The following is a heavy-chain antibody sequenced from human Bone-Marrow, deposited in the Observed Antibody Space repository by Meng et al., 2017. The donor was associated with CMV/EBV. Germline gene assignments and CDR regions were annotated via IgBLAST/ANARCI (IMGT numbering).Heavy chain of an antibody. CDR1: GYTFTDYY. Sequence: GQLVQSGAEGKKPGASVKVSCKASGYTFTDYYIHRVRQAPGQWLEWIGWINPNDDTNYAQNFQGRVTMTRDMSINTVYMELSRLASDDTAVYYCARSSGWSRFDYWGLGTLVTVSS. CDR3: ARSSGWSRFDY. V-gene: IGHV1-2*02. CDR2: INPNDDT. D-gene: IGHD6-19*01. J-gene: IGHJ4*02.